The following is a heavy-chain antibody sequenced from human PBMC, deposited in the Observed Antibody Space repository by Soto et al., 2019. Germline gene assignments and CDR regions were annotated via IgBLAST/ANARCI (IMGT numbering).Heavy chain of an antibody. CDR3: VKGDTGRGYFHP. J-gene: IGHJ2*01. D-gene: IGHD5-18*01. Sequence: GGSLRLSCVGSGFTFSSDAMNWVRQAPGKGLEWVSAISSSGGRTYYADSVKGRFTISRDNAKNTLFLQMNSLRAEDTVVYYCVKGDTGRGYFHPWGRGPLVTVSS. V-gene: IGHV3-23*01. CDR1: GFTFSSDA. CDR2: ISSSGGRT.